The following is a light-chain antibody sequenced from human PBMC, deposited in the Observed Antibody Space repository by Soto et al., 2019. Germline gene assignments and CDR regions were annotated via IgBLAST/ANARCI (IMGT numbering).Light chain of an antibody. CDR2: GAS. V-gene: IGKV3-20*01. CDR3: QQYDTSPRT. CDR1: QSFSSPS. Sequence: EIVLTQSPGTLYLSPGERATLSCRASQSFSSPSLAWYQQKPGQAPRLLIDGASRRATGVPDRFSGTGSGIDFTLTISRLEPEDFGVYYCQQYDTSPRTFGQGTKVEIK. J-gene: IGKJ1*01.